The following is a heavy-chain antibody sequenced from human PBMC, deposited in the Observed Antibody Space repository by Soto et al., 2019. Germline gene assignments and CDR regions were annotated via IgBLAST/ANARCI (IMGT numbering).Heavy chain of an antibody. CDR3: ARDWGGPTVTTLTGYYYGMDV. Sequence: QVQLQESGPGLVKPSQTLSLTCTVSGGSISSGDYYWSWIRQPPGKGLEWIGYIYYSGSTYYNPSLKSRVTISVDTSKNQFSLKLSSVTAADTAVYYCARDWGGPTVTTLTGYYYGMDVWGQGTTVTVSS. CDR1: GGSISSGDYY. D-gene: IGHD4-4*01. CDR2: IYYSGST. J-gene: IGHJ6*02. V-gene: IGHV4-30-4*01.